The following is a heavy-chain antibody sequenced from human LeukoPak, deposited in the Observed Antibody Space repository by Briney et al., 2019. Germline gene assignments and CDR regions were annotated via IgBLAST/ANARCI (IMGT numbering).Heavy chain of an antibody. D-gene: IGHD3-16*01. Sequence: ASVKVSRKASGYTFTGYYMHWVRQAPGQGLEWMGWINPNCGGTNYAQKFQGRVTMTRDTSISTAYMELSRLRSDDTAVYYCARDQRDYGKGGDYYYYYGMDVWGQGTTVTVSS. V-gene: IGHV1-2*02. J-gene: IGHJ6*02. CDR1: GYTFTGYY. CDR2: INPNCGGT. CDR3: ARDQRDYGKGGDYYYYYGMDV.